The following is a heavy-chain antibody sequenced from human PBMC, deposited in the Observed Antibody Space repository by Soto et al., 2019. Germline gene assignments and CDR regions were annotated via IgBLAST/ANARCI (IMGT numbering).Heavy chain of an antibody. J-gene: IGHJ6*02. CDR1: GASISTDY. V-gene: IGHV4-59*01. Sequence: SETLSLTCSVSGASISTDYWSWIRQPPGKRLEYIGFIYKGGSPNYNPSLESRVTISPDTSKNQVSLKLTSVTAADTAVYYCARARLYYYGSGSPQGYYYYGMDGWAQGTTVTVSS. D-gene: IGHD3-10*01. CDR3: ARARLYYYGSGSPQGYYYYGMDG. CDR2: IYKGGSP.